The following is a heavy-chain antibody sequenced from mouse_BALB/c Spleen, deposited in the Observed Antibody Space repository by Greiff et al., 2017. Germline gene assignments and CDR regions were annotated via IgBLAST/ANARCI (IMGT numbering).Heavy chain of an antibody. CDR2: ISTYYGDA. Sequence: VQLQESGAELVRPGVSVKISCKGSGYTFTDYAMHWVKQSHAKSLEWIGVISTYYGDASYNQKFKGKATMTVDKSSSTAYMELARLTSEDSAIYYCARDDSYYAMDYWGQGTSVTVSS. CDR3: ARDDSYYAMDY. CDR1: GYTFTDYA. D-gene: IGHD2-4*01. V-gene: IGHV1S137*01. J-gene: IGHJ4*01.